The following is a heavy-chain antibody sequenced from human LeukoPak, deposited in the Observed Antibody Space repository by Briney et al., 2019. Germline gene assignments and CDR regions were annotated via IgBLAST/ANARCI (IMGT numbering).Heavy chain of an antibody. CDR1: GGTFSGHT. V-gene: IGHV1-69*13. D-gene: IGHD1-26*01. J-gene: IGHJ6*03. Sequence: GASVKVSCKASGGTFSGHTISWVRQAPGQGPEWMGGIIPLFGTVQYAQKFQGRVTITADDSMTTAHMELSSLRSEDTAVYYCARDDPGRSSDDYYYYCYMDVWGKGTTVTVSS. CDR2: IIPLFGTV. CDR3: ARDDPGRSSDDYYYYCYMDV.